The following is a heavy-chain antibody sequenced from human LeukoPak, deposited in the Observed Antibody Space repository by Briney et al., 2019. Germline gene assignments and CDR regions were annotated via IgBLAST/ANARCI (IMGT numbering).Heavy chain of an antibody. Sequence: ASVKVPCEASGYTFTSYGISWVRQAPGQGLEWMGWISAYNGNTNYAQKLQGRVTMTTDTSTSTAYMELRSLRSDDTAVYYCARDSSSGWYVYWGQGTLVTVSS. CDR3: ARDSSSGWYVY. V-gene: IGHV1-18*01. CDR1: GYTFTSYG. CDR2: ISAYNGNT. J-gene: IGHJ4*02. D-gene: IGHD6-19*01.